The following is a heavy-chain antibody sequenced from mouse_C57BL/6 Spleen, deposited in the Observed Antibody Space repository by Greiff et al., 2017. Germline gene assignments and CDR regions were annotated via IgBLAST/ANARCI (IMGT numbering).Heavy chain of an antibody. CDR3: ARPSNYDWFAY. CDR1: GFTFSDYG. J-gene: IGHJ3*01. Sequence: EVQLVESGGGLVKPGGSLKLSCAASGFTFSDYGMHWVRQAPEKGLEWVAYISSGSSTIYYADTVKGRFTISRDNAKNTLFLQMTSLRSEDTAMYYCARPSNYDWFAYWGQGTLVTVSA. V-gene: IGHV5-17*01. D-gene: IGHD2-5*01. CDR2: ISSGSSTI.